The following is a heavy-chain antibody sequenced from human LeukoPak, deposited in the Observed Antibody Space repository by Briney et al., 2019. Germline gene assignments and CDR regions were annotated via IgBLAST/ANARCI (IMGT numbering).Heavy chain of an antibody. J-gene: IGHJ4*02. CDR3: ARRRQAGWEQLEY. CDR2: INPNSGGT. D-gene: IGHD6-13*01. CDR1: GYTFTGYY. Sequence: ASVKVSCKASGYTFTGYYMHWVRQAPGQGLEWMGWINPNSGGTNYAQKFQGRVTMTRDTSISTAYMELSRLRSDDTAVYYCARRRQAGWEQLEYWGQGTLVTVSS. V-gene: IGHV1-2*02.